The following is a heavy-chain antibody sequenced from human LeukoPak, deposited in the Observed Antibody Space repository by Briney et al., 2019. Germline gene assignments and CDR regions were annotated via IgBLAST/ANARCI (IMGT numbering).Heavy chain of an antibody. J-gene: IGHJ4*02. CDR3: ARGRISPLDY. D-gene: IGHD2/OR15-2a*01. CDR2: IYYSGST. V-gene: IGHV4-59*01. Sequence: PSETLSLTCTVSGGSISSYYWSWIRPPPRKGMEWNGYIYYSGSTNYNPSLKSRVTISVDTSKNQFSLNLSPVTAADTAVYYCARGRISPLDYWGEGTRVTVSS. CDR1: GGSISSYY.